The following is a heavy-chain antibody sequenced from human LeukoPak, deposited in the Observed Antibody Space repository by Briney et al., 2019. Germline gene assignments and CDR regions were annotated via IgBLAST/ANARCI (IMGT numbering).Heavy chain of an antibody. CDR2: TYYRSKRYN. V-gene: IGHV6-1*01. Sequence: SQTLSLTCAISGDSVSSNSAAWNWLRQSPSRGLEWLGSTYYRSKRYNYYAVSVKSRITINQDTSKNQFSLELNSVTPEDTAVYYCARDSPYCTNGVCYWDYWGQGTLVTVSS. CDR1: GDSVSSNSAA. D-gene: IGHD2-8*01. CDR3: ARDSPYCTNGVCYWDY. J-gene: IGHJ4*02.